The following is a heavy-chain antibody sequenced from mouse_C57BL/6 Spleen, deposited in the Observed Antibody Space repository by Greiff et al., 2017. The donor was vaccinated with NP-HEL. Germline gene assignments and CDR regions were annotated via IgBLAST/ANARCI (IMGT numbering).Heavy chain of an antibody. Sequence: EVKLMESGGGLVQPGGSMKLSCVASGFTFSNYWMNWVRQSPEKGLEWVAQIRLKSDNYATHYAESVKGRFTISRDDSKSSVYMQMNNLRAEDTGMYYCTRHGIDYWGQGTTLTVSS. CDR3: TRHGIDY. D-gene: IGHD2-1*01. J-gene: IGHJ2*01. V-gene: IGHV6-3*01. CDR1: GFTFSNYW. CDR2: IRLKSDNYAT.